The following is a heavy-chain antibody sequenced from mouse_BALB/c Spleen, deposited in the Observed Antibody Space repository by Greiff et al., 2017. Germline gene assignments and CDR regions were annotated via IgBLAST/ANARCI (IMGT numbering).Heavy chain of an antibody. Sequence: EVMLVESGGGLVQPGGSMKLSCVASGFTFSNYWMNWVRQSPEKGLEWVAEIRLKSNNYATHYAESVKGRFTISRDDSKSSVYLQMNNLRAEDTGIYYCTRRLGHYYAMDYWGQGTSVTVSS. V-gene: IGHV6-6*02. J-gene: IGHJ4*01. CDR2: IRLKSNNYAT. CDR1: GFTFSNYW. CDR3: TRRLGHYYAMDY. D-gene: IGHD4-1*01.